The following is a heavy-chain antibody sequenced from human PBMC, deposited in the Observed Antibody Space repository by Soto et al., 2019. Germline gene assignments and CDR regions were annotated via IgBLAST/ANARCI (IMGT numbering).Heavy chain of an antibody. CDR2: ISFSSTTI. V-gene: IGHV3-48*02. J-gene: IGHJ5*02. CDR3: ARDNGMAGSFDP. D-gene: IGHD2-8*01. Sequence: PGGSLRLSCAASGFAFSTYSMNWVRQAPGKGLEWVSYISFSSTTIFYADSVRGRFIISRDNAKNSLYLQMNTLRDEDTAVYYCARDNGMAGSFDPWGQGTLVTVSS. CDR1: GFAFSTYS.